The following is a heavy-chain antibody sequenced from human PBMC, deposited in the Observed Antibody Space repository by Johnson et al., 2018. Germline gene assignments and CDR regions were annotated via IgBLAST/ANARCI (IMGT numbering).Heavy chain of an antibody. CDR2: ISYDGSNK. Sequence: QVQLVESGGGVVQPGRSLRLSCAASGFTFSSYGMHWVRQAPGKGLEWVAVISYDGSNKYYADSVKGRFTISRDNSKNTLYLQMNSLGAEDTGVYYCAKEAVTTGRYYYYYGMDVWGQGTTVTVSS. V-gene: IGHV3-30*18. D-gene: IGHD4-17*01. J-gene: IGHJ6*02. CDR1: GFTFSSYG. CDR3: AKEAVTTGRYYYYYGMDV.